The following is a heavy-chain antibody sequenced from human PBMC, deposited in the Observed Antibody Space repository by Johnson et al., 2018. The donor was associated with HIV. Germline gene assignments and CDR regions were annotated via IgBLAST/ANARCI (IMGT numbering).Heavy chain of an antibody. CDR2: ISYDGSNK. J-gene: IGHJ3*02. CDR1: KFTFTNYW. Sequence: QMLLVESGGGLVQPGGSLRLSCADSKFTFTNYWMSWVRQAPGKGLEWVAVISYDGSNKYYADSVKGRFTISRDNSKNTLYLQMNSLRAEDTAVYYCAREDQNWNYDHAFDIWGQGTMVTVSS. V-gene: IGHV3-30*03. D-gene: IGHD1-7*01. CDR3: AREDQNWNYDHAFDI.